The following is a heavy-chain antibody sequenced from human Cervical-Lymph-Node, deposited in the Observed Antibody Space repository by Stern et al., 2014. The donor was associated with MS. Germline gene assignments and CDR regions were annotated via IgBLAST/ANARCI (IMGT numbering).Heavy chain of an antibody. Sequence: VQLVESGAEVKKPGSSVKVSCKASGGTFSSYAISWVRQAPGQGLEWMGGIIAIFGTANYAQKLQGRVTITADASTSTAYTEQPSLRSEDTAVYYCARGRGPYYDSSGNIFDIWGQGTMFTVSS. CDR1: GGTFSSYA. J-gene: IGHJ3*02. CDR3: ARGRGPYYDSSGNIFDI. V-gene: IGHV1-69*01. D-gene: IGHD3-22*01. CDR2: IIAIFGTA.